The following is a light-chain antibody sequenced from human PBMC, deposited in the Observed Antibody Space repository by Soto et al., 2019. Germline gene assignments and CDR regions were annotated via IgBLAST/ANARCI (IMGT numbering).Light chain of an antibody. Sequence: QSVLTQPPSASGSPGQSVTISCTGTSSDVGDYNYVSWYQRHPGKAPKLIISEVSKRPSGVPDRFSGSKSGNTASLTVSGLQAEDEADYYCSSYVGSNNFVFGTGTKVTGL. J-gene: IGLJ1*01. V-gene: IGLV2-8*01. CDR1: SSDVGDYNY. CDR2: EVS. CDR3: SSYVGSNNFV.